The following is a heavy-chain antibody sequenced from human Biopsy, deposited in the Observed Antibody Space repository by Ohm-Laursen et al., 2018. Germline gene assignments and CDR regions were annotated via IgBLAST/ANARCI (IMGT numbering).Heavy chain of an antibody. CDR2: MIPSSGKT. J-gene: IGHJ5*02. CDR3: ARGYSRRVSIFEASIYWFDT. Sequence: VASVKVSCKASGYSFSTYDANWVRQARGQGLEWMGWMIPSSGKTGYAQRFQGRVTLTMNTSISTAYMELSGLRSEDTAVYFCARGYSRRVSIFEASIYWFDTWGQGTLVTVSS. CDR1: GYSFSTYD. D-gene: IGHD6-6*01. V-gene: IGHV1-8*01.